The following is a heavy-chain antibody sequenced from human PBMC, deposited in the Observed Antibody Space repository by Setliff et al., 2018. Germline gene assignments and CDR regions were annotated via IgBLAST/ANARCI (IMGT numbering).Heavy chain of an antibody. CDR2: IHYSGTT. D-gene: IGHD5-12*01. V-gene: IGHV4-59*11. J-gene: IGHJ4*02. Sequence: SETLSLTCTVSGGSSSSHYWSWIRQPPGKGLEWIGYIHYSGTTNYNPSLKSRVTLSLDTAKNQFSLELRAVTAADTAVYYCARGMRDGYRSFHYWGQGTLVTVSS. CDR3: ARGMRDGYRSFHY. CDR1: GGSSSSHY.